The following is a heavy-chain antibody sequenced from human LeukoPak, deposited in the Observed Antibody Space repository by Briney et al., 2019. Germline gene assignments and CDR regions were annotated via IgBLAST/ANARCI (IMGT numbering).Heavy chain of an antibody. V-gene: IGHV3-23*01. CDR3: AKVTSSYNYFDY. D-gene: IGHD2-2*01. CDR2: ISGSGGRT. CDR1: GFTFSTYA. Sequence: PGGSLRLSCAASGFTFSTYAMSWVRQAPGKGLEWVSTISGSGGRTLYADPVKGRFVISRDNSKNTLYLQMNSLRAEDTAVYYCAKVTSSYNYFDYWGQGAPVTVSS. J-gene: IGHJ4*02.